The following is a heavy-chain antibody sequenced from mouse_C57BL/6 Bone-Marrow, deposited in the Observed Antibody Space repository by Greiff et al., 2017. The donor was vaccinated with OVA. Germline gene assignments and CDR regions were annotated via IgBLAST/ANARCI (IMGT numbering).Heavy chain of an antibody. CDR1: GYTFTDYY. CDR3: ARLCGYGYFDV. Sequence: VQLQQSGPVLVKPGASVKMSCKASGYTFTDYYMNLVKPSHGKSLECIGVINPYNGGTSYNQQFKGKATLTVDKSSSTAYMELNSLTSEDSAVYYCARLCGYGYFDVWGTGTTVTVSS. CDR2: INPYNGGT. V-gene: IGHV1-19*01. J-gene: IGHJ1*03.